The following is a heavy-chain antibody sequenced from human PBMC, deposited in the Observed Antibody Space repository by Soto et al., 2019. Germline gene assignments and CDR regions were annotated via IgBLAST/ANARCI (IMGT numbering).Heavy chain of an antibody. V-gene: IGHV3-9*01. J-gene: IGHJ1*01. Sequence: GGSLRLSCAASGFTFDDYAMHWVRQAPGKGLEWVSGINWNSGSIHYADSVKGRFTFSRDNAKNSLYLQMNSLRFEDTALYYCAKGMDYDILTGSQSWGQGTLVTVSS. CDR3: AKGMDYDILTGSQS. D-gene: IGHD3-9*01. CDR2: INWNSGSI. CDR1: GFTFDDYA.